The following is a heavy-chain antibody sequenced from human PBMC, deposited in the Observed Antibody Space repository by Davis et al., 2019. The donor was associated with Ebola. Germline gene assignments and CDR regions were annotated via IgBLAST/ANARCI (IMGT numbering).Heavy chain of an antibody. Sequence: MPSETLSLTCTVSGGSISSSSYYWGWIRQPPGKGLEWIGSIFYSGNTYYNPSLKSRVTMSVDTPKNQFSLRLSCVTAADTAVYYCARRIAARPDCFDPWGQGTLVTVSS. D-gene: IGHD6-6*01. CDR1: GGSISSSSYY. J-gene: IGHJ5*02. V-gene: IGHV4-39*01. CDR3: ARRIAARPDCFDP. CDR2: IFYSGNT.